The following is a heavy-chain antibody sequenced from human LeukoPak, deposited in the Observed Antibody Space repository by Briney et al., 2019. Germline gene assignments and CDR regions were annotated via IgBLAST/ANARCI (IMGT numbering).Heavy chain of an antibody. CDR2: IHYRGTT. CDR3: ARRRVYSGSGEFDF. Sequence: SETLSLTCTVSGGSMSGYYWSWIRQPPGKGLEWIGYIHYRGTTNYNPSLKSRVTISLDTSRNQFSLKLRSVTTADTAVYYCARRRVYSGSGEFDFWGQGTLVTVSS. J-gene: IGHJ4*02. V-gene: IGHV4-59*01. D-gene: IGHD5-12*01. CDR1: GGSMSGYY.